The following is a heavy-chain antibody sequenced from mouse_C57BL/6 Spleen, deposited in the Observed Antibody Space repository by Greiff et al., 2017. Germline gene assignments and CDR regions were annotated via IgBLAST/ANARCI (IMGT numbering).Heavy chain of an antibody. CDR2: IDPSDSET. CDR1: GYTFTSYW. J-gene: IGHJ2*01. Sequence: QVQLQQPGAELVRPGSSVKLSCKASGYTFTSYWMHWVKQRPIQGLEWIGNIDPSDSETHYNQKFKDKATLTVDKSSSTAYMQLSSLTSKDSAVDYCARRRVTGGDYIDYWGQGTTLTVSS. CDR3: ARRRVTGGDYIDY. V-gene: IGHV1-52*01. D-gene: IGHD4-1*01.